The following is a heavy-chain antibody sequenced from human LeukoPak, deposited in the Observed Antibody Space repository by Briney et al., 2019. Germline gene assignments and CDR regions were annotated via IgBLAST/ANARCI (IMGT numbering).Heavy chain of an antibody. V-gene: IGHV3-23*01. D-gene: IGHD3-22*01. J-gene: IGHJ4*02. Sequence: GGTLRLSCAASGFTFSSYGMSWVRQAPGKGLEWVSAISGGVGSTYYADSVKGRFTISRDNSKNTLYLQMNSLRAEDTAVYYCAMDDSSGYYSSYFDYWGQGTLVTVSS. CDR3: AMDDSSGYYSSYFDY. CDR1: GFTFSSYG. CDR2: ISGGVGST.